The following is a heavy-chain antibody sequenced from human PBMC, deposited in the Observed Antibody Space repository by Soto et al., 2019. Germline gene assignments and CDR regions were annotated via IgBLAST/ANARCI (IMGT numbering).Heavy chain of an antibody. Sequence: PVKISCKACGGTFSSSAISGVRQNPGQGLEWMGGIIPIFGTANYAQKFQGRVTITADKSTSTAYMELSSLRSEDTAVYYCARGGGVEDYGSGSYYMNYYGMDVWGQGTTVTVSS. CDR2: IIPIFGTA. V-gene: IGHV1-69*06. CDR1: GGTFSSSA. J-gene: IGHJ6*02. D-gene: IGHD3-10*01. CDR3: ARGGGVEDYGSGSYYMNYYGMDV.